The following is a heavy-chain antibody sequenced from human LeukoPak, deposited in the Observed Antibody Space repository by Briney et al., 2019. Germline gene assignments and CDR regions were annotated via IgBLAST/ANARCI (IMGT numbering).Heavy chain of an antibody. V-gene: IGHV4-39*07. CDR3: AGDGYRDLNWFDP. D-gene: IGHD6-13*01. CDR1: GGSISSSSYY. J-gene: IGHJ5*02. CDR2: VYYSGST. Sequence: SETLSLTCTVSGGSISSSSYYWGWIRQPPGKGLEWIGSVYYSGSTYYNPSLKSRVSISVDTSKNQFSLKLSSVTAADTAVYYCAGDGYRDLNWFDPWGQGTLVTVSS.